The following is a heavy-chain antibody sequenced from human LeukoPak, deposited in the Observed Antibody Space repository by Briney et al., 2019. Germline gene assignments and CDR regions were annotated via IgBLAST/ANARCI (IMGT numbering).Heavy chain of an antibody. D-gene: IGHD4-17*01. CDR2: ISGSGSSP. CDR1: GFTFSSYA. CDR3: AKHRENYGDSCLDDN. Sequence: AGGSLRLSCAASGFTFSSYAMSWVRQAPGKGLEWVSVISGSGSSPYYADSVKGRFTISRDNSKNTLFLQMNSLRAEDTAVYYCAKHRENYGDSCLDDNWGQGTLVTVSS. J-gene: IGHJ4*02. V-gene: IGHV3-23*01.